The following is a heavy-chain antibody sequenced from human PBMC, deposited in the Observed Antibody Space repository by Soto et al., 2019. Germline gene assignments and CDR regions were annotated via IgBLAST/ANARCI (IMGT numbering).Heavy chain of an antibody. V-gene: IGHV3-9*01. Sequence: EVQLVESGGGLVRPGRSLRLSCAASGFRIDDYAMHWVRQPPGKGLEGVSGISWNSGSSDYADSVKGRFTISRDNAKNSLHLQMNSLRAEDTALSYCAKDLEVGDRHTYWYFDLWCRGTPVTVSS. CDR2: ISWNSGSS. J-gene: IGHJ2*01. CDR3: AKDLEVGDRHTYWYFDL. CDR1: GFRIDDYA. D-gene: IGHD4-17*01.